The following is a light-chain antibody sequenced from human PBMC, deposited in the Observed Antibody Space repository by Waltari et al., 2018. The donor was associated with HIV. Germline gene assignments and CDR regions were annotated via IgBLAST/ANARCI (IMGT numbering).Light chain of an antibody. Sequence: EIALTQSPGTLSLSPGERAILSCRASQRVSSYLAWYQQKPGQAPRLLIHGASNRATGIPDRFSASGSGTDFTLTISRLEPEDSAVYYCQQHGSSPLTFGGGTKVEIK. CDR1: QRVSSY. J-gene: IGKJ4*01. CDR2: GAS. V-gene: IGKV3-20*01. CDR3: QQHGSSPLT.